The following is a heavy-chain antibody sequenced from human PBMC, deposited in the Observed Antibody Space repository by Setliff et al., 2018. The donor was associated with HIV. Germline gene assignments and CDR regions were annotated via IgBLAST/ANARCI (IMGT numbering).Heavy chain of an antibody. CDR3: ARWYWYDSSGPLDY. CDR2: IWYDGTNA. V-gene: IGHV3-33*07. CDR1: GFDFRNTA. J-gene: IGHJ4*02. D-gene: IGHD3-22*01. Sequence: PGGSLRLSCEASGFDFRNTAMYWVRQSPGNGLEWVAGIWYDGTNAEYLDSVKGRFTISRDNAKNTLYLLMNSLRAEDAAVYYCARWYWYDSSGPLDYWGQGTLVTVSS.